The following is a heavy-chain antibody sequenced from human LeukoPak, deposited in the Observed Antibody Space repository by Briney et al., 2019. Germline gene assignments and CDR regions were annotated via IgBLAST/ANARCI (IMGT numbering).Heavy chain of an antibody. J-gene: IGHJ4*02. CDR2: IRSSSSTM. V-gene: IGHV3-48*02. CDR3: ARDWRGGHTFHY. Sequence: SXXLSWAAAXXXXSSXSMNXVXQXPGKGXXWXSYIRSSSSTMYYVDSVKGRFAISRDNAQNSLYLQMNSLRDEDTAVYHCARDWRGGHTFHYWGRGTLVTVSS. CDR1: XXXXSSXS. D-gene: IGHD6-25*01.